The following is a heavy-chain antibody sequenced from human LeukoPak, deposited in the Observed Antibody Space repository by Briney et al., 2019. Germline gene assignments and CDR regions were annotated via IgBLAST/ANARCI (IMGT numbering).Heavy chain of an antibody. J-gene: IGHJ5*02. V-gene: IGHV3-30-3*01. D-gene: IGHD2-2*01. CDR2: ISYDGSNK. Sequence: AGGSLRLSCAASGFTFSSYVMHWVRQAPGKGLEWVAVISYDGSNKYYADSVKGRFTISRDNSKNTLYLQMNSLRAEDTAVYYCARSQRRYQLLYWFDPWGQGTLVTVSS. CDR1: GFTFSSYV. CDR3: ARSQRRYQLLYWFDP.